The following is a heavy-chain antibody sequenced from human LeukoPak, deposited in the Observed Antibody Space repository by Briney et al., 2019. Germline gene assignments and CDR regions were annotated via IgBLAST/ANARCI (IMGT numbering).Heavy chain of an antibody. J-gene: IGHJ2*01. V-gene: IGHV4-59*08. CDR3: ARFVRSFDL. Sequence: TSETLSLTCTVSGGSISSYYWSWIRQPPGKGLEWIGYIYYSGSTNYNPSLKSRVTISVDTSKNQFSLKLSSVTAADTAVYYCARFVRSFDLWGRGTLVTVSS. D-gene: IGHD2/OR15-2a*01. CDR2: IYYSGST. CDR1: GGSISSYY.